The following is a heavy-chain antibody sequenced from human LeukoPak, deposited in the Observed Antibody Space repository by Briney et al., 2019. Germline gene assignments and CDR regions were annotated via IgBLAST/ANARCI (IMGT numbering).Heavy chain of an antibody. CDR1: GGTSSSYA. CDR3: ARKNRIAAAMDV. J-gene: IGHJ6*02. Sequence: SVKVSCKASGGTSSSYAISWVRQAPGQGLEWMGGIIPIFGTANYAQKFQGRVTITADESTSTAYMELSSLRSEDTAVYYCARKNRIAAAMDVWGQGTTVTVSS. CDR2: IIPIFGTA. D-gene: IGHD6-13*01. V-gene: IGHV1-69*13.